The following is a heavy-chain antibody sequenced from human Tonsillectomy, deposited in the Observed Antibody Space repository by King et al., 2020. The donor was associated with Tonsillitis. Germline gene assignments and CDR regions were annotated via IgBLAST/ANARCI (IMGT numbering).Heavy chain of an antibody. CDR3: AKGFYIVVEDYMDV. CDR2: ISIGGGST. CDR1: GFTFTIYA. V-gene: IGHV3-23*04. J-gene: IGHJ6*03. D-gene: IGHD2-15*01. Sequence: VQLVESGGGLVQPGGSRRLSCAASGFTFTIYAMSWVRQAPGKGLEWVSAISIGGGSTYYADSVKGRFTISRDNSKNTLYLQMNSLRAEDTAVYYCAKGFYIVVEDYMDVWGNGTTVTVSS.